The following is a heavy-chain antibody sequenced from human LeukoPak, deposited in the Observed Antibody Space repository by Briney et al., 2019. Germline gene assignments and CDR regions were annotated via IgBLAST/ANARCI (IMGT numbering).Heavy chain of an antibody. V-gene: IGHV1-2*02. Sequence: ASVKVSCKASGYTFTGYYMHWVRQAPGQGLEWMGWINPNSGGTNYAQKFQGRVTMTRDTSISTAYMELSRLRSDDTAVYYCARVQRRYSGSRCFDYWGQGTLVTVSS. CDR2: INPNSGGT. CDR3: ARVQRRYSGSRCFDY. CDR1: GYTFTGYY. J-gene: IGHJ4*02. D-gene: IGHD1-26*01.